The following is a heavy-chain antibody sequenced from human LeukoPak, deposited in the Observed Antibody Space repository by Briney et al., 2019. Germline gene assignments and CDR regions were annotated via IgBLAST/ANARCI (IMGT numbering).Heavy chain of an antibody. CDR2: IYYSGST. D-gene: IGHD4-17*01. V-gene: IGHV4-59*01. CDR1: GFTFSDYY. J-gene: IGHJ6*02. CDR3: ARYTVSSYYYGMDV. Sequence: VSPRLSCAASGFTFSDYYMSWIRQPPGKGREGIGYIYYSGSTNYNPSLKSRVTISVDTSKNQFSLKLSSVTAADTAVYYCARYTVSSYYYGMDVWGQGTTVTVSS.